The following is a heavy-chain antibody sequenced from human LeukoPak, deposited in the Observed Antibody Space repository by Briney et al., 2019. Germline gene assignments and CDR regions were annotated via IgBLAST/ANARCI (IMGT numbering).Heavy chain of an antibody. D-gene: IGHD2-2*01. J-gene: IGHJ4*02. V-gene: IGHV1-69*13. CDR1: GGTFSSYA. Sequence: ASVKVSCKASGGTFSSYAISWVRQAPGQGLEWMGGIIPIFGTANYAQKFQGRVTITADESTSTAYMELSSLRSEDTAVYYCARLINGYCSSTSCSGIDYWGQGTLVTVSS. CDR2: IIPIFGTA. CDR3: ARLINGYCSSTSCSGIDY.